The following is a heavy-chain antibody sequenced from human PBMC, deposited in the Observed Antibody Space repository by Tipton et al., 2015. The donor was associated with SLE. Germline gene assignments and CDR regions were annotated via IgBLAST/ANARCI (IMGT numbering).Heavy chain of an antibody. D-gene: IGHD2-21*01. CDR1: GGSISSGSYY. V-gene: IGHV4-61*01. CDR3: ARVDGAYCGGDCYSTDWYFDL. Sequence: GLVKPSQTLSLTCTVSGGSISSGSYYWSWIRQPPGKGLEWIGYIYYSGSTNYNPSLKSRVTISVDTSKNQFSLKLSSVTAADTAVYYCARVDGAYCGGDCYSTDWYFDLWGRGTLVTVSS. CDR2: IYYSGST. J-gene: IGHJ2*01.